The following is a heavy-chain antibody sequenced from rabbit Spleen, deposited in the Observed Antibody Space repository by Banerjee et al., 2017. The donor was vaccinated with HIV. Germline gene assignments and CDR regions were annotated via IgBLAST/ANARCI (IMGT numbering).Heavy chain of an antibody. CDR1: GVSFSMSSY. Sequence: QSLEESGGDLVKPGASLTLTCTASGVSFSMSSYMCWVRQAPGKGLEWIACIDAGSSTFTYYATWAKGRFTISKTSSTTVTLQMTRLTAADTATYFCARDGAGGSYFALWGPGTLVTVS. CDR2: IDAGSSTFT. D-gene: IGHD8-1*01. CDR3: ARDGAGGSYFAL. J-gene: IGHJ6*01. V-gene: IGHV1S40*01.